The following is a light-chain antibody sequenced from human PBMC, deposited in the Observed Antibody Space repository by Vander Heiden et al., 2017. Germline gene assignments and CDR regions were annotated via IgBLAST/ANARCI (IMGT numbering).Light chain of an antibody. CDR1: SSDVGGYNY. Sequence: QSALTQPPSPSGSPGRSVTLSCTGTSSDVGGYNYVAWYQQHPGKAPKLMIYEVSKRPSGVPDRFSGSKSGNTAALTVSGLQAEDEADYYCSSYAGSNNLVFGGGTKLTVL. CDR2: EVS. V-gene: IGLV2-8*01. CDR3: SSYAGSNNLV. J-gene: IGLJ2*01.